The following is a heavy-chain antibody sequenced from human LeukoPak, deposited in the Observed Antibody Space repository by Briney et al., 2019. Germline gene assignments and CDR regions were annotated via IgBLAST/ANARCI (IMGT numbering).Heavy chain of an antibody. CDR3: ARLVKGYFDY. CDR1: GGSISSSSYY. J-gene: IGHJ4*02. CDR2: IYYSGST. V-gene: IGHV4-39*01. D-gene: IGHD3-16*02. Sequence: PSETLSLTCTVSGGSISSSSYYWGWIRQPPGKGLEWIGSIYYSGSTYYNPSLKSRVTVSVDTSKNQFSLKLSSVTAADTAVYYCARLVKGYFDYWGQGTLVTVSS.